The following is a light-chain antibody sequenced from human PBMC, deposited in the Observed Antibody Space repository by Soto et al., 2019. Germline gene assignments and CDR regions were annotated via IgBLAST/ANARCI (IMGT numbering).Light chain of an antibody. CDR2: EVS. CDR1: QSISKW. CDR3: QHYNIYST. Sequence: DIQMTQSPSTLSASVGDRATITCRASQSISKWLAWYQQKPAKAPKLLISEVSRLERGVPSRVSGSGSGTEFTLTISSLQPDDFATYYCQHYNIYSTFGQGTKVEIK. V-gene: IGKV1-5*03. J-gene: IGKJ1*01.